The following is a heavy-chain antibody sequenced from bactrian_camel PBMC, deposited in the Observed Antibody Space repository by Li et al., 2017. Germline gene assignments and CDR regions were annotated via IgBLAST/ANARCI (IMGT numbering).Heavy chain of an antibody. V-gene: IGHV3S42*01. D-gene: IGHD2*01. CDR2: ISNSGRYT. J-gene: IGHJ4*01. CDR3: AAVCPSRGGPWYQPIKYNY. CDR1: GFAFRDFA. Sequence: VQLVESGGGLVQPGGSLRLSCAASGFAFRDFAMSWVRQAPGKELEWVSTISNSGRYTSYADSVKGRFTISQDNAKNTVYLQMNSLKPEDTAMYYCAAVCPSRGGPWYQPIKYNYWGQGTQVTVS.